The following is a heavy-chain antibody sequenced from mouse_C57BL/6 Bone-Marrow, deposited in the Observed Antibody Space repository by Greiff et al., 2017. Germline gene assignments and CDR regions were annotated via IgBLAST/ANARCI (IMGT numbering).Heavy chain of an antibody. J-gene: IGHJ1*03. Sequence: EVKVVESGGGLVKPGGSLKLSCAASGFTFSSYTMSWVRQTPEKRLQWVAAISGGGGNTYYPDSVKGRFTISRDNDKNILYLQMSRLRSEDTALXYCSRQVTTVLATKYFDVWGTGTTVTVSS. CDR3: SRQVTTVLATKYFDV. V-gene: IGHV5-9*01. D-gene: IGHD1-1*01. CDR1: GFTFSSYT. CDR2: ISGGGGNT.